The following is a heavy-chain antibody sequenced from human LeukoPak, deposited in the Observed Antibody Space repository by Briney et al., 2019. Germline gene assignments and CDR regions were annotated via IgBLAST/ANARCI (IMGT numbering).Heavy chain of an antibody. Sequence: GESLRLSCAASGFSFSTYNMNWVRQAPGKGLEWVSSISSSSSYIYYADSVKGRFTISRDNAKNSLYLQMNSLRAEDTAVYYCARDGPMRTYYYDSSGYSPNQFWGQGTLVTVSS. CDR1: GFSFSTYN. CDR2: ISSSSSYI. CDR3: ARDGPMRTYYYDSSGYSPNQF. D-gene: IGHD3-22*01. V-gene: IGHV3-21*01. J-gene: IGHJ4*02.